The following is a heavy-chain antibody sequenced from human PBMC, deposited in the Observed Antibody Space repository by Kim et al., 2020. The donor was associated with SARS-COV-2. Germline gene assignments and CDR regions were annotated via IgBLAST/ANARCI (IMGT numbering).Heavy chain of an antibody. V-gene: IGHV4-34*01. D-gene: IGHD3-22*01. CDR2: INHSGST. Sequence: SETLSLTCAVYGGSFSGYYWSWIRQPPGKGLEWIGEINHSGSTNYNPSLKSRVTISVDTSKNQFSLKLSSVTAAETAAYYCARVRLLLSIYYYYGMDVWGQGTTVTVSS. CDR3: ARVRLLLSIYYYYGMDV. J-gene: IGHJ6*01. CDR1: GGSFSGYY.